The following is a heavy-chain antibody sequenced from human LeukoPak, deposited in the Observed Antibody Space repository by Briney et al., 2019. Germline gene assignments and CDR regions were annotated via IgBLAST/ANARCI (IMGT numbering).Heavy chain of an antibody. CDR3: FREGGD. CDR2: INIDERIT. D-gene: IGHD3-10*01. V-gene: IGHV3-74*01. J-gene: IGHJ4*02. Sequence: GGSLRLSCVASGLSFSTQRMHWVRQAPGKGLVWVSYINIDERITGYADSVKGRFTISRDNGKNTLYLQMNSLRVEDTAIYYCFREGGDWGQGTLVTVSS. CDR1: GLSFSTQR.